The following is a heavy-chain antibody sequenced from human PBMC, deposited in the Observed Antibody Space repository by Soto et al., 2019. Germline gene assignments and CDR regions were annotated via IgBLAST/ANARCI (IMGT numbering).Heavy chain of an antibody. CDR2: INHSGST. CDR3: ARRWLGVTIFGVVPPPSSWFDP. V-gene: IGHV4-34*01. D-gene: IGHD3-3*01. Sequence: PAETLAPTCELYGGSFSCYYWSGIRQPPEKWLEWMGEINHSGSTNYNPSLKSRVTISVDTSKNQFSLKLSSVTAADTAVYYCARRWLGVTIFGVVPPPSSWFDPWGQGTLVTVAS. J-gene: IGHJ5*02. CDR1: GGSFSCYY.